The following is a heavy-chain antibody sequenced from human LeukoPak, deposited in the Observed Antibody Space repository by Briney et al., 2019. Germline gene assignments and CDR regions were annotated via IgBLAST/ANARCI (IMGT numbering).Heavy chain of an antibody. Sequence: ASVKVSCKASGYTFTSYDINWVRQATGQGLEWMGWMNPNSGNTGYVQRFQGRVTMTRNTSISTAYMELSSLRSEDTAVYYCARDTPTGYSSGWYGYYFDYWGQGTLVTVSS. CDR3: ARDTPTGYSSGWYGYYFDY. CDR1: GYTFTSYD. V-gene: IGHV1-8*01. J-gene: IGHJ4*02. CDR2: MNPNSGNT. D-gene: IGHD6-19*01.